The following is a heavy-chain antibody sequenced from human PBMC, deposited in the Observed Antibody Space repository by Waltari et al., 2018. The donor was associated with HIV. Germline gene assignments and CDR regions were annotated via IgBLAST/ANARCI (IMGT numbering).Heavy chain of an antibody. CDR1: DESLSGYF. CDR3: ARGHSRLDS. V-gene: IGHV4-34*02. Sequence: QVQLQLRGAAMLKPSETLSLTCIVFDESLSGYFWSFIRQSPGKGLEWIGEVSHGGRSNYNPALKSRVTFSVDTSNNQVFLKLTSVTAADMAIYYCARGHSRLDSWSQGSLVTVSS. D-gene: IGHD1-1*01. J-gene: IGHJ1*01. CDR2: VSHGGRS.